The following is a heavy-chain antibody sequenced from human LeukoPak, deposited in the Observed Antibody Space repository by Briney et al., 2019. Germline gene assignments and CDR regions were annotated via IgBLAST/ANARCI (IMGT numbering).Heavy chain of an antibody. J-gene: IGHJ5*02. D-gene: IGHD1-26*01. CDR2: IYYTGST. CDR1: GYSISSGYY. Sequence: SETLSLTCTVSGYSISSGYYWSWIRQPPGKGLEWIGYIYYTGSTSYNPSLKSRVTMSLDASKNQFSLELNSVTPADTAVYYCARGGNYWPQWWFDPWGRGTLVSVSS. V-gene: IGHV4-61*01. CDR3: ARGGNYWPQWWFDP.